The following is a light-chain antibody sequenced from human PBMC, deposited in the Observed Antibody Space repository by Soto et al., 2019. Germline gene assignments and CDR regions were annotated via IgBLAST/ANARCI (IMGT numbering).Light chain of an antibody. CDR1: QSVSSSY. CDR2: GES. V-gene: IGKV3-20*01. CDR3: HQYGSSPWT. Sequence: EIVLTQSPGTLSLSPGERATLSCRASQSVSSSYLAWYRQTPGQAPRLLIYGESSRATGIPDRFSGSGSGTDFTLTVSRLEPEDFAVYYCHQYGSSPWTFGQGTKVEIK. J-gene: IGKJ1*01.